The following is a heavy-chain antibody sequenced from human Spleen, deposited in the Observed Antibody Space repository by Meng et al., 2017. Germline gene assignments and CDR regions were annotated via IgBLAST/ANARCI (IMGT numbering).Heavy chain of an antibody. D-gene: IGHD6-19*01. CDR1: GGSISSDVYY. Sequence: QGPPLESGPGLGKPSQTLSLTCTVSGGSISSDVYYWNWIRQHPGKGLEWIGYIYYSVGTYYNPSLKSRVTISIDTSKNHFSLRLTSVTAADTAVYYCARGKGYSSGWTDWYFDLWGRGTLVTVSS. J-gene: IGHJ2*01. V-gene: IGHV4-31*03. CDR3: ARGKGYSSGWTDWYFDL. CDR2: IYYSVGT.